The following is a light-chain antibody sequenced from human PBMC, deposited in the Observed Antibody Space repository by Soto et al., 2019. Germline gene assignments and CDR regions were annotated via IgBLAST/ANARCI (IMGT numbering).Light chain of an antibody. CDR3: AAWDDSLNGPV. CDR1: SSNIGRNI. J-gene: IGLJ2*01. CDR2: SSN. Sequence: QPVLTQPPSASGTPGQRVTMSCSGSSSNIGRNIVNWYQQLPGTAPKLLIYSSNQRPSGVPDRFSGSKSGTSASLAISGLQSEDEADYYCAAWDDSLNGPVFGGGTKLTVL. V-gene: IGLV1-44*01.